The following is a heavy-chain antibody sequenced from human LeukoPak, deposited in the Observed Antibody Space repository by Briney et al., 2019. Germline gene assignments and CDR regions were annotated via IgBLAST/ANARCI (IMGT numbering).Heavy chain of an antibody. V-gene: IGHV3-7*03. D-gene: IGHD3-10*01. CDR3: ARTTRILWFGELRADAFDI. Sequence: WGSLRLSCAVSGFTFSSYWMSWVRQAPGKGLEWVGNINQDGSEKYYVASEKGRFTISRDNAKNSLYLQMNSLRAEDTAVYYCARTTRILWFGELRADAFDIWGQGTMVTVSS. J-gene: IGHJ3*02. CDR2: INQDGSEK. CDR1: GFTFSSYW.